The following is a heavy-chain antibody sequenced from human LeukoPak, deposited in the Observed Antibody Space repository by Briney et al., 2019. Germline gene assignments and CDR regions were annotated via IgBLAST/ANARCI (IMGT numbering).Heavy chain of an antibody. Sequence: ASVKVSRKASRYTFTGYYMHWVRQAPGQGLEWMGWINPNSGGTNYAQKFQGRVTMTRDTSISTAYMELSRLRSDDTAVYYCARNGRRLEPFYYYMDVWGKGTTVTVSS. V-gene: IGHV1-2*02. CDR1: RYTFTGYY. D-gene: IGHD1-1*01. CDR2: INPNSGGT. J-gene: IGHJ6*03. CDR3: ARNGRRLEPFYYYMDV.